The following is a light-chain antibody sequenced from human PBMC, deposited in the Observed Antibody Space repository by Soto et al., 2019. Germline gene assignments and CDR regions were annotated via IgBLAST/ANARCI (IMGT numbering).Light chain of an antibody. V-gene: IGLV2-23*02. Sequence: QSALTQPASVSGSPGQSITISCTGTSSDVGSYKLVSWYQQHPGKAPKLMISEVSKRPSGISDRFSGSKSGSTASLTISGRQAEDEADYYCCSYAGTSTNTVFGGGTKLTVL. CDR1: SSDVGSYKL. CDR3: CSYAGTSTNTV. J-gene: IGLJ7*01. CDR2: EVS.